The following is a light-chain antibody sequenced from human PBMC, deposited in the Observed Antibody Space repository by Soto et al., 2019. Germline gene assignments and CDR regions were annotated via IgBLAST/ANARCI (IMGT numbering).Light chain of an antibody. CDR1: QSVFSN. CDR2: GAS. V-gene: IGKV3-15*01. J-gene: IGKJ3*01. CDR3: QQYNNWPYT. Sequence: EIVMTQSPATPSVSPGERASLSCRASQSVFSNLAWYQQKPGQPPRLLIFGASTRATGIPARFSGSGSGTEFTLTISSLQSEDFAVYYCQQYNNWPYTFGPGTRVDFK.